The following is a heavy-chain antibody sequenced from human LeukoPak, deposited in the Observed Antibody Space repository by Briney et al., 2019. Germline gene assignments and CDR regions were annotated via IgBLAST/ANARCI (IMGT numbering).Heavy chain of an antibody. CDR2: ISYSGST. CDR3: ARAPGGGYEWRAFDP. J-gene: IGHJ5*02. CDR1: GDSIISRSFY. Sequence: SETLSLTCTVSGDSIISRSFYWGCIRQPPGKGLEFIGSISYSGSTNYNPSLKSRVTISVDTSTNQYSLSLNSVTAADTAIYYCARAPGGGYEWRAFDPWGQGTLVTVSS. V-gene: IGHV4-39*01. D-gene: IGHD5-12*01.